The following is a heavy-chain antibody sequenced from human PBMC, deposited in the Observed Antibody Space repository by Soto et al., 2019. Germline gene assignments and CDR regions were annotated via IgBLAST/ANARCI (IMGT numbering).Heavy chain of an antibody. Sequence: QVQLVQSGAQVKKPGSSVKVSCKASGGTFSSYTISWVRQAPGQGLEWMGRIIPILGIANYAQKFQGRVTITADKSTSTAYMELSSLRSEDTAVYYCASWIRMGYDAFDIWGQGTMVTVSS. V-gene: IGHV1-69*02. CDR3: ASWIRMGYDAFDI. J-gene: IGHJ3*02. CDR1: GGTFSSYT. CDR2: IIPILGIA. D-gene: IGHD2-15*01.